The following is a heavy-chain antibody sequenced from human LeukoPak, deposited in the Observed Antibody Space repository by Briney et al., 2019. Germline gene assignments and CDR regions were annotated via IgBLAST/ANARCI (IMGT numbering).Heavy chain of an antibody. V-gene: IGHV3-48*01. CDR1: GFTFSSYS. Sequence: GGSLRLSCAASGFTFSSYSMNWVRQAPGKGLEWVSYISSSSTIYYADSVKGRFTISRDNAKNSLYLQMNSLRAEDTAVYYCARVFGAGELASDIVVVGGYYMDVWGKGTTVTVSS. J-gene: IGHJ6*03. D-gene: IGHD2-2*01. CDR3: ARVFGAGELASDIVVVGGYYMDV. CDR2: ISSSSTI.